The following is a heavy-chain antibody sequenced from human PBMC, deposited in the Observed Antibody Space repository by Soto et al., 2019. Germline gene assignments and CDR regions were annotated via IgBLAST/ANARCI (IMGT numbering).Heavy chain of an antibody. V-gene: IGHV3-30*18. CDR3: AKSINGRIAAAGKEGGGYYYYGMDV. Sequence: GGSLRLSCAASGFTFSSYGMHWVRQAPGKGLEWVAVISYDGSNKYYADSVKGRFTISGDNSKNTLYLQMNSLRAEDTAVYYCAKSINGRIAAAGKEGGGYYYYGMDVWGQGTTVTVSS. J-gene: IGHJ6*02. CDR2: ISYDGSNK. CDR1: GFTFSSYG. D-gene: IGHD6-13*01.